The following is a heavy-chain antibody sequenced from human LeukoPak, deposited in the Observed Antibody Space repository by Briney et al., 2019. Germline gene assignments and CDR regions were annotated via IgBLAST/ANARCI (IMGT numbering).Heavy chain of an antibody. V-gene: IGHV1-69*01. Sequence: SVKVSCKASGGTFSSYAISWVRQAPGQGLEWMGGIIPIFGTAHYAQKFQGRVTITADESTSTAYMELSSLRSEDTAVYYCARECRNDGPFDYWGQGTLVTVSS. D-gene: IGHD1-1*01. CDR1: GGTFSSYA. CDR2: IIPIFGTA. J-gene: IGHJ4*02. CDR3: ARECRNDGPFDY.